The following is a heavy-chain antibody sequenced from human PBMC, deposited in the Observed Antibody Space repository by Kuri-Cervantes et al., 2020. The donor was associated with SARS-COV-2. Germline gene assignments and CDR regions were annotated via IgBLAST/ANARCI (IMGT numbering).Heavy chain of an antibody. Sequence: GESLKISCAASGFTVSSNYMSWVRQAPGRGLEWVSVIYSGGSTYYADSVKGRFTISRDNAKSTLYLQMNSLRAEDTAVYYCARDPDSSGYGKHYYGMDVWGQGTTVTVSS. CDR1: GFTVSSNY. CDR2: IYSGGST. D-gene: IGHD3-22*01. CDR3: ARDPDSSGYGKHYYGMDV. V-gene: IGHV3-53*05. J-gene: IGHJ6*02.